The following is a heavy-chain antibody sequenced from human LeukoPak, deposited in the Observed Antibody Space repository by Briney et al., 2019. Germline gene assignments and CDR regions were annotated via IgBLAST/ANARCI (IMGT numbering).Heavy chain of an antibody. Sequence: PSETLSLTCIVSGGSISSGAYYWAWIRQPPGKGLEWIVSIYSTGSTYKNPSLKSRVTISINTSKNQFSLKLNSVTAADTAVFYCAREPITSGGNDAFDIWGQGTMVTVSS. CDR1: GGSISSGAYY. CDR2: IYSTGST. V-gene: IGHV4-39*02. J-gene: IGHJ3*02. CDR3: AREPITSGGNDAFDI. D-gene: IGHD3-16*01.